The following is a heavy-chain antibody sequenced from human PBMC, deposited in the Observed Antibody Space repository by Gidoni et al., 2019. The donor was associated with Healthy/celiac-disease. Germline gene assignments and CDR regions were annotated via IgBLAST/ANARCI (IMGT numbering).Heavy chain of an antibody. CDR3: ARMGAYNSRYFDY. CDR1: AFSLTTNGMC. D-gene: IGHD2-21*02. J-gene: IGHJ4*02. V-gene: IGHV2-70*01. CDR2: IDWDDDK. Sequence: QVTLRESGPALVKPTQTLTLTCTFSAFSLTTNGMCVSWIRQPPGKALEWLALIDWDDDKYYSPSLKTRLTISKDTSKNQVVLTMTNMDPEDTATYYCARMGAYNSRYFDYWGQGTLVTVSS.